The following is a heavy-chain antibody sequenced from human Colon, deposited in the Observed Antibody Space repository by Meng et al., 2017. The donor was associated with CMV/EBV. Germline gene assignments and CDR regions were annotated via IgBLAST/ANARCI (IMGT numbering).Heavy chain of an antibody. J-gene: IGHJ4*02. CDR1: GFTFSSYW. V-gene: IGHV3-7*01. Sequence: GGSLRLSCAVSGFTFSSYWMSWVRQAPGKGLEWVANIKQDGSEKYYVDSVKGRFTISRDNAKNSLYLQMNSLRAEDTAVYYCARLLSYDFWSGFDYWGQGALVTVSS. CDR2: IKQDGSEK. CDR3: ARLLSYDFWSGFDY. D-gene: IGHD3-3*01.